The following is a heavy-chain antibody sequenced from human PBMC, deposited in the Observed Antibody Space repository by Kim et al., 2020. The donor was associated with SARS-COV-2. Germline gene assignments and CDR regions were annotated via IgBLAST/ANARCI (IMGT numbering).Heavy chain of an antibody. CDR3: AKYRSDWYYFDY. Sequence: GGSLRLSCAASGFTFSSYAMSWVRQAPGKGLEWVSGIGGHGVSIYYADSVKGRFTTSRDNSKNTLYLQMNSLRAEDTAIYYCAKYRSDWYYFDYWGQGTL. CDR2: IGGHGVSI. D-gene: IGHD6-19*01. J-gene: IGHJ4*02. CDR1: GFTFSSYA. V-gene: IGHV3-23*01.